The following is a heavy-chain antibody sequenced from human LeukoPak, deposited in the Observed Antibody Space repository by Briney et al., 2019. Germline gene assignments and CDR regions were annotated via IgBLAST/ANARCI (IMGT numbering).Heavy chain of an antibody. CDR3: ARSVGYSYGTLDY. V-gene: IGHV3-21*01. Sequence: PGGSLRLSCAASGFIFRYSWLSWVRQAPGKGLEWVSSISSSSSYIYYADSVKGRFTISRDNAKNSLYLQMNSLRAEDTAVYYCARSVGYSYGTLDYWGQGTLVTVSS. CDR2: ISSSSSYI. J-gene: IGHJ4*02. D-gene: IGHD5-18*01. CDR1: GFIFRYSW.